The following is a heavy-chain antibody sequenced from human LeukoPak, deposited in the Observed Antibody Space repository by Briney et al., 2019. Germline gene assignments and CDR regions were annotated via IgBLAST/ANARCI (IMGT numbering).Heavy chain of an antibody. Sequence: PSETLSLTCAVSGGSISSGGYSWSWIRQPPGKGLEWIGYIYYSGSTNYNPSLKSRITISVDTSKNQFSLKLSSVTAADTAVYYCARLLGGFYFDYWGQGTLVTVSS. V-gene: IGHV4-61*08. CDR1: GGSISSGGYS. J-gene: IGHJ4*02. CDR2: IYYSGST. D-gene: IGHD3-9*01. CDR3: ARLLGGFYFDY.